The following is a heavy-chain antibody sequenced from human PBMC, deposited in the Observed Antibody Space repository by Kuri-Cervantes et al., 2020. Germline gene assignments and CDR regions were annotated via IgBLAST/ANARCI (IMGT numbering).Heavy chain of an antibody. CDR3: AKAGLMITLGGNGEAFDV. V-gene: IGHV3-23*01. D-gene: IGHD3-16*01. CDR2: STSGGSST. CDR1: GFTFSNHA. Sequence: GESLKISCATSGFTFSNHAMSWDRQAPGKGLQWVSGSTSGGSSTYYADSVKGRFTISRDNSKNTLYLQMNSLRADDTAMYYCAKAGLMITLGGNGEAFDVWGQGTMVTVSS. J-gene: IGHJ3*01.